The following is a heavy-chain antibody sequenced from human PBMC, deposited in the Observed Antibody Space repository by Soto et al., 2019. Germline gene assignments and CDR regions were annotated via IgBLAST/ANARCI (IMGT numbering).Heavy chain of an antibody. Sequence: PSATLCQTCVVSGGPVSVDDPYWSWIRHLPGKGLEWIANVYPPGATYYNPSLKSQVAMSVDTSQNQFSLILASVTAADTAVYYCARALVTDYNSRDYHYYFAMDVWGQGTSVT. CDR2: VYPPGAT. V-gene: IGHV4-30-4*02. D-gene: IGHD3-22*01. J-gene: IGHJ6*02. CDR3: ARALVTDYNSRDYHYYFAMDV. CDR1: GGPVSVDDPY.